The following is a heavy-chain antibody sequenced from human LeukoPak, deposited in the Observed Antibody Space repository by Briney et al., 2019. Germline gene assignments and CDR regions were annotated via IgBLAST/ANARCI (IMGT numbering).Heavy chain of an antibody. CDR2: IYYSGST. CDR3: AAGGSGSYPYDAFDI. J-gene: IGHJ3*02. Sequence: SETLSLTCTVSGGSVSSGSYYWSWIRQPPGTGLEWIGYIYYSGSTNYNPSLKSRVTISVDTSKNQFSLKLSSVTAAVTAVYYCAAGGSGSYPYDAFDIWGQGTMVTVSS. CDR1: GGSVSSGSYY. V-gene: IGHV4-61*01. D-gene: IGHD3-10*01.